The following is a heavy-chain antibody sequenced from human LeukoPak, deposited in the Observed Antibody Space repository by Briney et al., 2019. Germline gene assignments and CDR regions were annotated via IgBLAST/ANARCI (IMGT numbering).Heavy chain of an antibody. D-gene: IGHD5-12*01. CDR1: GFTFSTYG. CDR3: ARDARLVAFDN. Sequence: GGSLRLSCAASGFTFSTYGMNWVRQAPGKRLEWVSGLTGGGATTFYADSVKGRFTISRDNPKNTLYLQMNSLRADDTAVYYCARDARLVAFDNWGQGTLVTVSS. J-gene: IGHJ4*02. CDR2: LTGGGATT. V-gene: IGHV3-23*01.